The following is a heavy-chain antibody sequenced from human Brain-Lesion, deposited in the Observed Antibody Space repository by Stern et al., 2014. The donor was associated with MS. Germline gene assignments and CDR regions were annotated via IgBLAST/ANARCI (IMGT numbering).Heavy chain of an antibody. CDR3: ARGRVVPGFQYYATDV. D-gene: IGHD2-2*01. CDR1: GGSISSGGYY. J-gene: IGHJ6*02. V-gene: IGHV4-61*02. Sequence: QVQLQESGPGLVKPSQTLSLSCTVSGGSISSGGYYWGWIRQPAGKGLEWIGRIFNSVSTTYTPPPKSRVTIPRDPSKTQFPLRLTSMTAADTAVYYCARGRVVPGFQYYATDVWGQGTTVIVSS. CDR2: IFNSVST.